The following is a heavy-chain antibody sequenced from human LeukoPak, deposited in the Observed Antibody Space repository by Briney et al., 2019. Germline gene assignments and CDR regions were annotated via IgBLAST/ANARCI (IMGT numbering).Heavy chain of an antibody. CDR3: ARDRLGHMVVAARPSSDY. V-gene: IGHV3-30-3*01. D-gene: IGHD2-15*01. CDR1: GFTFSSYW. CDR2: ISYDGSNK. Sequence: GGSLRLSCAASGFTFSSYWMHWVRQAPGKGLEWVAVISYDGSNKYYADSVKGRFTISRDNSKNTLYLQMNSLRAEDTAVYYCARDRLGHMVVAARPSSDYWGQGPLVTVSS. J-gene: IGHJ4*02.